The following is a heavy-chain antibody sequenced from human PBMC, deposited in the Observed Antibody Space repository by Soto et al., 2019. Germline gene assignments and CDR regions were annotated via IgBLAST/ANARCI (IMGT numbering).Heavy chain of an antibody. Sequence: EAQLVESGGGSVQPGGSLRLSCTASGFTFSNYWMSWVRRAPGKGLEWVANINQEGSEKDYVDSVKGRFTISRDYAKNSLFLQMNSLRAEDTAVYYCARGGQHFRNPLWDNYYYGMDVWGQGTTVTVSS. CDR2: INQEGSEK. D-gene: IGHD3-16*01. CDR3: ARGGQHFRNPLWDNYYYGMDV. J-gene: IGHJ6*02. CDR1: GFTFSNYW. V-gene: IGHV3-7*05.